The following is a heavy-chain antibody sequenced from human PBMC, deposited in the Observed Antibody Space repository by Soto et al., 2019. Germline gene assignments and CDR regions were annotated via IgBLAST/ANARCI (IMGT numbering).Heavy chain of an antibody. Sequence: ASVKVSCKASGYTFIGYYIHWVRQAPGQGLEWMGRINPRSGDTTYAQKFQGRLAMTRDTSISTAYMELSSLRSDDTAVYYCGRDGVGATPLGWFDPWGQGSLVTVSS. J-gene: IGHJ5*02. CDR2: INPRSGDT. D-gene: IGHD1-26*01. V-gene: IGHV1-2*06. CDR3: GRDGVGATPLGWFDP. CDR1: GYTFIGYY.